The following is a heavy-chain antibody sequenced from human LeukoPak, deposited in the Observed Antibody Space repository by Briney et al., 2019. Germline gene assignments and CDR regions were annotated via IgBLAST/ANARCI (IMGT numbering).Heavy chain of an antibody. CDR3: ARHDYGGNSGDY. CDR2: IGTSSITI. D-gene: IGHD4-23*01. J-gene: IGHJ4*02. V-gene: IGHV3-48*02. Sequence: GSLRLSCAASGFTFSSYSMNWVRQAPGKGLEWVSYIGTSSITIYYADSVKGRFTISRDNAKNSLYLQMNSLRDEDTAVYYCARHDYGGNSGDYWGQGTLVTVSS. CDR1: GFTFSSYS.